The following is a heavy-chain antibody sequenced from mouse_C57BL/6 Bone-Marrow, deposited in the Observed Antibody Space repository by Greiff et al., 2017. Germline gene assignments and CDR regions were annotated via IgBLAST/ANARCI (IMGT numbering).Heavy chain of an antibody. Sequence: QVQLQQSGAELAKPGASVKLSCKASGYTFTSYWMHWVKQRPGQGLEWIGYINPSSGYTKYNQKFKDKATLTADKSYSTAYLQLGSLTYEDSAVYYCARGIYDGFLWFAYWGQGTLVTVSA. CDR1: GYTFTSYW. V-gene: IGHV1-7*01. CDR3: ARGIYDGFLWFAY. D-gene: IGHD2-3*01. J-gene: IGHJ3*01. CDR2: INPSSGYT.